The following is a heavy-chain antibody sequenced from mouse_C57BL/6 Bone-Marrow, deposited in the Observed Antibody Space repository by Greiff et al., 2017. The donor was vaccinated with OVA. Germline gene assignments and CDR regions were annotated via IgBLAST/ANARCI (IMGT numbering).Heavy chain of an antibody. CDR1: GYTFTSYW. CDR2: IYPGNCDT. V-gene: IGHV1-5*01. D-gene: IGHD2-5*01. J-gene: IGHJ4*01. CDR3: TTAYYSNYYAMDY. Sequence: VQLQQSGTVLARPGASVKMSCKTSGYTFTSYWMHWVKQRPGQGLEWIGAIYPGNCDTSYNQKFKGKAKLTAVTSASTAYMELSSLTNEDSAVYYCTTAYYSNYYAMDYWGQGTSVTVSS.